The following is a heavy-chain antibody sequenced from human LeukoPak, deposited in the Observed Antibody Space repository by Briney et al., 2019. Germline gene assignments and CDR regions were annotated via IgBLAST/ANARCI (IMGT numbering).Heavy chain of an antibody. CDR3: ARGWRSSLGNWFDP. Sequence: GASVKVSCKASGYTFTSYDINWVRQATGKGLDWMGWMNPNSGNTGYAQKFQGRVTMTRNTSISTAYMELSSLRSEDTAVYYCARGWRSSLGNWFDPWGQGTLVTVSS. CDR1: GYTFTSYD. D-gene: IGHD6-13*01. V-gene: IGHV1-8*01. J-gene: IGHJ5*02. CDR2: MNPNSGNT.